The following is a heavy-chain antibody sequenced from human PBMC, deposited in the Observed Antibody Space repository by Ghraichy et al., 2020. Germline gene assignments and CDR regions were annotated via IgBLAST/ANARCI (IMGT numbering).Heavy chain of an antibody. D-gene: IGHD3/OR15-3a*01. CDR3: TRDRAGLVAFDI. CDR1: GDSISSYY. CDR2: IYYSGST. J-gene: IGHJ3*02. Sequence: SETLSLTCTVSGDSISSYYWQWIRQPPGKGLEWIGYIYYSGSTNYNPSLKSRVTMSVDTSKNQLSLKLSSVTAADTAVYYCTRDRAGLVAFDISGQGTMVTVSS. V-gene: IGHV4-59*12.